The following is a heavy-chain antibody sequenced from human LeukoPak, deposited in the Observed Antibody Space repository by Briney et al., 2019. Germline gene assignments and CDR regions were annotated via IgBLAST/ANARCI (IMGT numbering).Heavy chain of an antibody. Sequence: SETLSLTCAVSGGSISSSNWWSWVRQPPGKGLEWIGEIYHSGSTNYNPSLKSRVTISVDKSKNQFSLKLSSVTAADTAVYYCARVRLDYYDSSGYPRGYYYYGMDVWGQGTTVTVSS. CDR2: IYHSGST. J-gene: IGHJ6*02. CDR3: ARVRLDYYDSSGYPRGYYYYGMDV. CDR1: GGSISSSNW. D-gene: IGHD3-22*01. V-gene: IGHV4-4*02.